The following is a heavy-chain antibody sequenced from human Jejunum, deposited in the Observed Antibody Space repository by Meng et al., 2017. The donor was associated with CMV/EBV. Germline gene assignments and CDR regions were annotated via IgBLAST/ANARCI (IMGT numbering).Heavy chain of an antibody. CDR2: IYYSGST. CDR1: GGSVSSGGYY. CDR3: ARVSSGWDYFDY. D-gene: IGHD6-19*01. Sequence: QVQLQEPGPGLVKPPQTLPLTCPVSGGSVSSGGYYWTWIRQHPGKGLEWFGHIYYSGSTFYNPSLKRRVIISIGTSKNQFSLNLRSVTAADTAVYYCARVSSGWDYFDYWGQGTLVTVSS. J-gene: IGHJ4*02. V-gene: IGHV4-31*03.